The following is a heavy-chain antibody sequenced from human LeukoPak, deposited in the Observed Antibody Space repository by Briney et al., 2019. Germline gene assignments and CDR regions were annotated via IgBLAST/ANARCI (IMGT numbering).Heavy chain of an antibody. CDR2: IYYSGST. D-gene: IGHD6-13*01. V-gene: IGHV4-39*07. J-gene: IGHJ2*01. Sequence: PSETLSLTCTVSGGSISSTSSYWGWIRQPPGKGLEWIATIYYSGSTNYNRSLKSRVTISVDTSKNQFSLKLSSVTAADTAVYYCARVYYSSSYDYWYFDLWGRGTLVTVSS. CDR3: ARVYYSSSYDYWYFDL. CDR1: GGSISSTSSY.